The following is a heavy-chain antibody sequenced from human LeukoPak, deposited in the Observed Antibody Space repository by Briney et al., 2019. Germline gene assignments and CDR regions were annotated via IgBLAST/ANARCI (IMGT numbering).Heavy chain of an antibody. CDR2: MNPNSGNT. Sequence: ASVKVSCKASGYTSTSYDINWVRQATGQGLEWMGWMNPNSGNTGYAQKFQGRVTMTRNTSISTAYMELSSLRSEDTAVYYCARGLGEQLLWFGELLSGNWFDPWGQGTLVTVSS. J-gene: IGHJ5*02. CDR1: GYTSTSYD. CDR3: ARGLGEQLLWFGELLSGNWFDP. V-gene: IGHV1-8*01. D-gene: IGHD3-10*01.